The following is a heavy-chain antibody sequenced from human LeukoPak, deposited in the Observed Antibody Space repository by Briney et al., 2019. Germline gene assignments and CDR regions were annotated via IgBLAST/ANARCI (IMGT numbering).Heavy chain of an antibody. J-gene: IGHJ4*02. V-gene: IGHV5-51*01. CDR3: ARRIAVAGAFDY. CDR2: IYPDDSDT. Sequence: GESLKISSKGSGYSFSPYWIGWVRQMPGKGLEWMGIIYPDDSDTRYSPSFQGQVTISADKSIDTAYLQWSSLKASDTAMYYCARRIAVAGAFDYWGQGTLVTVTA. D-gene: IGHD6-19*01. CDR1: GYSFSPYW.